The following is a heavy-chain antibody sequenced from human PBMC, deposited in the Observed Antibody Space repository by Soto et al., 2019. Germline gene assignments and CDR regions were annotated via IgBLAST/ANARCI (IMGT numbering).Heavy chain of an antibody. CDR1: GYAFTNYG. J-gene: IGHJ4*02. Sequence: QVQLVQSGADVKKPGASVKVSCKASGYAFTNYGISWVRQAPGQGLEWMGWISAYNGKTNYAQKLQGRVTMTTHTSTSTAYMELRSLRSDDTAVYYCARDIVVVPAAIPHPFDYWGQGTLVTVSS. D-gene: IGHD2-2*01. CDR2: ISAYNGKT. V-gene: IGHV1-18*01. CDR3: ARDIVVVPAAIPHPFDY.